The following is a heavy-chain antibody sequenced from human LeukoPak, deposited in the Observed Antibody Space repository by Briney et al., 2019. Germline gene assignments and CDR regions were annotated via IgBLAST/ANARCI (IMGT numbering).Heavy chain of an antibody. CDR3: ARNKYYYGSGNYGVPNWFDP. Sequence: SETLSLTCTVSGGSISSSSYYWGWIRQPPGKGLEWIGSIYYSGSTYYNPSLKSRVTISVDTSKNQFSLKLNSVTAADTAVYYCARNKYYYGSGNYGVPNWFDPWGQGTLVTVSS. CDR2: IYYSGST. D-gene: IGHD3-10*01. CDR1: GGSISSSSYY. J-gene: IGHJ5*02. V-gene: IGHV4-39*01.